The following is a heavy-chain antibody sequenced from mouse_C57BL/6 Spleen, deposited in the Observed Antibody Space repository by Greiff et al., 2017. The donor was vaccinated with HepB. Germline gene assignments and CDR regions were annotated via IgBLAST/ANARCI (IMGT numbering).Heavy chain of an antibody. CDR1: GYTFTDYN. CDR3: ARMILYDGYFDY. CDR2: INPNNGGT. V-gene: IGHV1-22*01. J-gene: IGHJ2*01. Sequence: EVQLQQSGPELVKPGASVKMSCKASGYTFTDYNMHWVKQSHGKSLEWIGYINPNNGGTSYNQKFKGKATLTVNKSSSTAYMELRSLTSEDSAVYYCARMILYDGYFDYWGQGTTLTVSS. D-gene: IGHD2-3*01.